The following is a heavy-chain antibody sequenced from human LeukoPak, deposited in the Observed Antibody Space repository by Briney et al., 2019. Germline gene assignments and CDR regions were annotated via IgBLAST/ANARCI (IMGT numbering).Heavy chain of an antibody. J-gene: IGHJ4*02. V-gene: IGHV4-38-2*02. CDR3: AIVATILIFDY. CDR1: GYSISSGYY. Sequence: SETLSLTCTVSGYSISSGYYWGWIRQPPGKGLEWIGSIYHSGSTYYNPSLKSRVTISVDTSKNQFSLKLSSVTAADTAVYYCAIVATILIFDYWGQGTLVTVSS. D-gene: IGHD5-12*01. CDR2: IYHSGST.